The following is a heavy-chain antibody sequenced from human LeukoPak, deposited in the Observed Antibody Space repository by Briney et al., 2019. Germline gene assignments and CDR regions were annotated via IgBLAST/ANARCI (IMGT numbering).Heavy chain of an antibody. CDR1: GFTFSSYW. Sequence: PGGSLRLSCAASGFTFSSYWMRWVRQAPGKGLEWVANIKQDGSEKYYVDSVKGRFTISRDNAKNSLYLQMNSLRAEDTAVYYCARKFYSGPNWFDPWGQGTLVTVSS. CDR3: ARKFYSGPNWFDP. CDR2: IKQDGSEK. J-gene: IGHJ5*02. V-gene: IGHV3-7*01. D-gene: IGHD2/OR15-2a*01.